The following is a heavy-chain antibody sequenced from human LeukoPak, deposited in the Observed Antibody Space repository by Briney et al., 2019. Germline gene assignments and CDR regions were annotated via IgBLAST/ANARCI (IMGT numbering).Heavy chain of an antibody. V-gene: IGHV1-69*05. Sequence: ASVKVSCKASGGTFSSYAISLVRQAPGQGLEWMGGIIPIFGTANYAQKFQGRVTITTDESTSTAYMELRSLRSDDTAVYYCARDLESIAAAGAIVDYWCQGTLVTVSS. CDR2: IIPIFGTA. CDR1: GGTFSSYA. D-gene: IGHD6-13*01. J-gene: IGHJ4*02. CDR3: ARDLESIAAAGAIVDY.